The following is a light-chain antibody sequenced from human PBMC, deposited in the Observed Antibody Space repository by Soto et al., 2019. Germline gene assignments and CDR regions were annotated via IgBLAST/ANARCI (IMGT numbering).Light chain of an antibody. CDR1: QGINTF. J-gene: IGKJ4*01. CDR2: AAS. CDR3: QHLNTFPLT. Sequence: DLQLTQSPSFLSASVGDRVTISCRASQGINTFLAWYQQKPGKAPNLLISAASSLRTGVPSRFSGSGSGTEFTLTISGLQPEDFATYYCQHLNTFPLTFGGGTK. V-gene: IGKV1-9*01.